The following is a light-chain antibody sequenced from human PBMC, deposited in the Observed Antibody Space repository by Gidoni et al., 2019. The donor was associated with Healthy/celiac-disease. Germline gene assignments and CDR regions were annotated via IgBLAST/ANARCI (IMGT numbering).Light chain of an antibody. CDR2: AAS. Sequence: AIQMTQSPSSLSASVGDRVTITCRASQCISNDLGWYQQKPGKAPKLLIYAASSLQSGVPSRFSGSGSGTDFTLTISSLQPEDFATYYCLQDYNSPWTFGQGTKVEIK. CDR3: LQDYNSPWT. CDR1: QCISND. J-gene: IGKJ1*01. V-gene: IGKV1-6*01.